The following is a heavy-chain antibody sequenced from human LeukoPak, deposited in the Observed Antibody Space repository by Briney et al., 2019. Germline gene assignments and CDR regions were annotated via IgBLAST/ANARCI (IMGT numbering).Heavy chain of an antibody. CDR3: TTAGIVLMVYVDY. Sequence: NAGGSLRLSCAASGFTFSNAWMSWVRQAPGKGLEWVGRIKSKTDGGTTDYAAPVKGRFTISRDDSKNTLYLQMNSLKTEDTAVYYCTTAGIVLMVYVDYWGQGTLVTVSS. J-gene: IGHJ4*02. V-gene: IGHV3-15*01. CDR1: GFTFSNAW. D-gene: IGHD2-8*01. CDR2: IKSKTDGGTT.